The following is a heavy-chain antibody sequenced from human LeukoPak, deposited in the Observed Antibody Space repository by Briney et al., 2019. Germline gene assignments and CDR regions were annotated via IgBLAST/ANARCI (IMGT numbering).Heavy chain of an antibody. D-gene: IGHD3-22*01. V-gene: IGHV3-30*18. J-gene: IGHJ4*02. CDR2: ISYDGSNK. Sequence: GRSLRLSCAASGSTFSSYGMHRVRQAPGKGLEWVAVISYDGSNKYYADSVKGRFTISRDNSKNTLYLQMNSLRAEDTAVYYCAKDSSTYYYDSSGYYGDYWGQGTLVTVSS. CDR3: AKDSSTYYYDSSGYYGDY. CDR1: GSTFSSYG.